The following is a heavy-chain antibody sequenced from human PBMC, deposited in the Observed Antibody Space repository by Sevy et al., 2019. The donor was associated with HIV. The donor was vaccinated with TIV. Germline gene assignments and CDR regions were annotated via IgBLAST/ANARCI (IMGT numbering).Heavy chain of an antibody. D-gene: IGHD5-18*01. CDR2: LGYDGSNK. CDR1: GFTFSSYG. V-gene: IGHV3-33*01. CDR3: AREKRGYSYGKTNIFDY. Sequence: GGSLRLSCAASGFTFSSYGMHWVRRAPGKGLEWVAGLGYDGSNKDYADSVKGRFTISRDNSKNTLYLQMNILRAEDTAVYYCAREKRGYSYGKTNIFDYWGQGTLVTVSS. J-gene: IGHJ4*02.